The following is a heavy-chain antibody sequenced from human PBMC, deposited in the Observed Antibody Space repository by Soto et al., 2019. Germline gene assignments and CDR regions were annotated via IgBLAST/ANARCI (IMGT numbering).Heavy chain of an antibody. CDR2: LYSGGST. CDR3: ARDGSTVTSNNWFDP. Sequence: EVQLVESGGGLVQPGGSLRLSCAASGFTVSSSYMSWVRKSPGKGLEWVSVLYSGGSTYYADSVKGRFTISRDNSKNTLYLQMNSLRAEDTAVYYCARDGSTVTSNNWFDPWGQGTLVTVSS. CDR1: GFTVSSSY. D-gene: IGHD4-17*01. V-gene: IGHV3-66*01. J-gene: IGHJ5*02.